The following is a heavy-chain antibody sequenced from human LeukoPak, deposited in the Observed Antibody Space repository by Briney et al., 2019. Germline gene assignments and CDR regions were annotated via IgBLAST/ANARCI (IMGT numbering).Heavy chain of an antibody. CDR3: SRKGYCSAGTCTKYYYMDV. V-gene: IGHV3-30*02. Sequence: TGGSLRLSCAASGFTFNNYGMHWLRQAPGKGLEWVAFIRFDGTNKYYGDSVRGRFTISRDNSKSTLCLQMNSLSAEDTAVYYCSRKGYCSAGTCTKYYYMDVWGKGTTVTVSS. J-gene: IGHJ6*03. CDR1: GFTFNNYG. D-gene: IGHD2-15*01. CDR2: IRFDGTNK.